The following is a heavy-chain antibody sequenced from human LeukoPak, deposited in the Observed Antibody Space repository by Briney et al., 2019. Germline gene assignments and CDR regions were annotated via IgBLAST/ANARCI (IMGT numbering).Heavy chain of an antibody. CDR2: INHSGST. J-gene: IGHJ4*02. D-gene: IGHD1-26*01. CDR1: GGSFSGYY. V-gene: IGHV4-34*01. Sequence: SETLSLTCAVYGGSFSGYYRSWIRQPPGKGLEWIGEINHSGSTNYNPSLKSRVTISVDTSKNQFSLKLSSVTAADTAVYYCARLVGDSAGYWGQGTLVTVSS. CDR3: ARLVGDSAGY.